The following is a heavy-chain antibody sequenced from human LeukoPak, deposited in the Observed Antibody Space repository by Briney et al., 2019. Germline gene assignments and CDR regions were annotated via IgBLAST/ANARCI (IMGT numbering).Heavy chain of an antibody. CDR2: ISDGGGTT. V-gene: IGHV3-23*01. CDR1: GFTLSSYT. D-gene: IGHD1-1*01. J-gene: IGHJ4*02. Sequence: GGSLRLPCAASGFTLSSYTMSWVRQAPGKGLEWVSAISDGGGTTYYTDSVKGRFSISRDTSKSTLYLQMNSLRAEDTALYYCAKFRTSSGPRDFDSWGQGTLVTVSS. CDR3: AKFRTSSGPRDFDS.